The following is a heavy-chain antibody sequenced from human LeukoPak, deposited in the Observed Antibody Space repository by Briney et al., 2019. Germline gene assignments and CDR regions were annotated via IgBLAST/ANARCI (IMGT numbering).Heavy chain of an antibody. CDR3: ARAEVWGAAYDYVWGSYRR. J-gene: IGHJ4*02. CDR2: IIPIFGTA. CDR1: GGTFSSYA. Sequence: SVKVSCKASGGTFSSYAISWVRQDPGQGLEWMGGIIPIFGTANYAQKFQGRVTITADESTSTAYMELSSLRSEDTAVYYCARAEVWGAAYDYVWGSYRRWGQGTLVTVSS. V-gene: IGHV1-69*01. D-gene: IGHD3-16*02.